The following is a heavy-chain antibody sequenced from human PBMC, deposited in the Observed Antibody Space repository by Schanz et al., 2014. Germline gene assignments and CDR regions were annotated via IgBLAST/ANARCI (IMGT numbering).Heavy chain of an antibody. CDR3: ASLIGTTSAHFYGMDV. CDR2: IYSGDNT. J-gene: IGHJ6*02. CDR1: GFTVTSYY. V-gene: IGHV3-53*01. Sequence: EMQLVESDGGLIQPGGSLRLSCAASGFTVTSYYMSWVRQAPGKGLEWVSVIYSGDNTYYADSVKGRFTISRDNSKNTVYLQMNSLRAEDTAVYFCASLIGTTSAHFYGMDVWGQGTTVTVSS. D-gene: IGHD1-7*01.